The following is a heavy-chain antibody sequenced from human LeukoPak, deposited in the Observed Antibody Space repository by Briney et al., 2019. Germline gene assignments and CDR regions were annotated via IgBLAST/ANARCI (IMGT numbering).Heavy chain of an antibody. CDR1: GGTFSSYA. CDR3: ATEYSGSYYEFGYFDY. D-gene: IGHD1-26*01. J-gene: IGHJ4*02. V-gene: IGHV1-69*13. CDR2: IIPIFGTA. Sequence: SVKVSCKASGGTFSSYAISWVRQAPGKGLEWMGGIIPIFGTANYAQKFKGRFMITGDESTSTAYMELSSLRSEDTAVYYCATEYSGSYYEFGYFDYWGQGTLVTVSS.